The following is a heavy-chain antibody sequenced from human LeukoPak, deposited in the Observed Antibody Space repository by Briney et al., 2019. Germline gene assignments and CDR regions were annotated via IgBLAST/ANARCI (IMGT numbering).Heavy chain of an antibody. Sequence: GGSLRLSCAASGFTFSSNDMRWVGQARGRGLEWVSVIYSGGSTYYADCVTGRFTISRDNSKNTLYLQMNSLRAEDTAVYYCARDNDDAFDIWGQGTMVTVSS. CDR3: ARDNDDAFDI. J-gene: IGHJ3*02. CDR1: GFTFSSND. D-gene: IGHD1-1*01. CDR2: IYSGGST. V-gene: IGHV3-53*01.